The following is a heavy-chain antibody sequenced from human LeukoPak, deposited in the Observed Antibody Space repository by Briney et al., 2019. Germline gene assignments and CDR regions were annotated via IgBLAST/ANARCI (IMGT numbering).Heavy chain of an antibody. V-gene: IGHV3-33*01. CDR2: IWYDGSNK. J-gene: IGHJ6*02. CDR3: ARELGIAAALGDYYYYYGMDV. D-gene: IGHD6-13*01. Sequence: HPGGSLRLSCAASGFTFSSYGMHWVRQAPGKGLEWVAVIWYDGSNKYYADSVKGRFTISRDNSKNTLYLQMNSLRAEDTAVYYCARELGIAAALGDYYYYYGMDVWGQGTTVTVSS. CDR1: GFTFSSYG.